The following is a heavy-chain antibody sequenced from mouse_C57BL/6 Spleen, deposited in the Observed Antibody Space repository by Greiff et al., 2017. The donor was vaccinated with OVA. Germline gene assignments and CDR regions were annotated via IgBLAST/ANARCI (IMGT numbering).Heavy chain of an antibody. D-gene: IGHD1-1*01. Sequence: VQLQQSGAELVRPGTSVKVSCKASGYAFTNYLIEWVKQRPGQGLEWIGAINPGSGGTNYNEKFKGKAKLTADKSSSTAYMQLSSLTSEDSAVYFCAGWGRPVVAGDWYFDVWGTGTTVTVSS. CDR3: AGWGRPVVAGDWYFDV. V-gene: IGHV1-54*01. J-gene: IGHJ1*03. CDR2: INPGSGGT. CDR1: GYAFTNYL.